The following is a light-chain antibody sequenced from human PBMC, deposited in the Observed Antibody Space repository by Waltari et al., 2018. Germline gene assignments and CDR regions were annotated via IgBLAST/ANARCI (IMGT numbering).Light chain of an antibody. J-gene: IGKJ2*01. V-gene: IGKV4-1*01. Sequence: DIVLTQSPDSLAVSLGERATINCKSSQSVLYSSRDKNYLTWYQQKPGQPPNLLISWASARESGVPDRFSGSGSGTDFTLTISSLQAEDVAVYYCQQYFRAPYTFGQGTKLEIK. CDR3: QQYFRAPYT. CDR1: QSVLYSSRDKNY. CDR2: WAS.